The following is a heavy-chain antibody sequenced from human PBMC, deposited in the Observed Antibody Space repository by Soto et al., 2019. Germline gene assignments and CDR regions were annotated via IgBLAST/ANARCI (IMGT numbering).Heavy chain of an antibody. V-gene: IGHV2-5*02. CDR1: GFSLSTSGVG. D-gene: IGHD3-22*01. Sequence: GSGPTLVNPTQTLTLTCTFSGFSLSTSGVGVGWIRQPPGKALEWLALIYWDDDKRYSPSLKSRLTITKDTSKNQVVLTMTNMDPVDTATYYCAHRQEWGHYYDSSGYYNWFDPWGQGTLVTVSS. CDR3: AHRQEWGHYYDSSGYYNWFDP. J-gene: IGHJ5*02. CDR2: IYWDDDK.